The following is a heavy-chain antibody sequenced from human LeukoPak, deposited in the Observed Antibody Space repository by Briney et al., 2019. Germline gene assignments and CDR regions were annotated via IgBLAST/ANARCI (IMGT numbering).Heavy chain of an antibody. CDR1: GGTFISYA. J-gene: IGHJ4*02. CDR2: IIPIFGTA. D-gene: IGHD3-22*01. Sequence: SVKVSCKASGGTFISYAISWVRQAPGQGLEWMGGIIPIFGTANHAQKFQGRVTITADESTSTAYMELSSLRSEDTAVYYCARATDYYDSSGYYFDYWGQGTLVTVSS. CDR3: ARATDYYDSSGYYFDY. V-gene: IGHV1-69*13.